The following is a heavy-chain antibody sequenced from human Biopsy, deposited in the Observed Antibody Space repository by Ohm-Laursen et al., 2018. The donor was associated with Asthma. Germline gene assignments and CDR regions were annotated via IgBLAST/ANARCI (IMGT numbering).Heavy chain of an antibody. J-gene: IGHJ4*02. V-gene: IGHV3-30*06. Sequence: RSLRLSCAVSGFTFSSYGMHWVRQTPGKGLEWLSSISYDGHNQHYADSVKGRFTISRDNSKNTVSLEMNSLRRDDTAVYFCARATVAAAGNDWGQGTLVTVSS. CDR1: GFTFSSYG. CDR3: ARATVAAAGND. CDR2: ISYDGHNQ. D-gene: IGHD6-13*01.